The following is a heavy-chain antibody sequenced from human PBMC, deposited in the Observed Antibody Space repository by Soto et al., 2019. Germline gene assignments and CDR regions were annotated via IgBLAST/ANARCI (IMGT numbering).Heavy chain of an antibody. CDR2: MNPDSGHA. D-gene: IGHD2-15*01. CDR3: ARRPHCSGGICYYGLDN. J-gene: IGHJ4*02. Sequence: ASVKVTCKASGYTFTNSDINWVRQAPGQGLEWMGWMNPDSGHAAYAQKFQGRVTLTTSTSTSTVYMEMRSLGSEDTAVYYCARRPHCSGGICYYGLDNWGQGTLVTVSS. CDR1: GYTFTNSD. V-gene: IGHV1-8*01.